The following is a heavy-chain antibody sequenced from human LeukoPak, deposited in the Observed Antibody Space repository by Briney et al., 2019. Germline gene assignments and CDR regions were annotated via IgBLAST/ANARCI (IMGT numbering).Heavy chain of an antibody. Sequence: GGSLRLSCAASGFTFSSYSMNWVRQAPGKGLEWVSSISSSSYTYYADSVKGRFTISRDNAKNSLYLQMNSLRAEDTAVYYCARAGSGIAAALSYWGQGTLVTVSS. J-gene: IGHJ4*02. V-gene: IGHV3-21*01. CDR2: ISSSSYT. D-gene: IGHD6-13*01. CDR1: GFTFSSYS. CDR3: ARAGSGIAAALSY.